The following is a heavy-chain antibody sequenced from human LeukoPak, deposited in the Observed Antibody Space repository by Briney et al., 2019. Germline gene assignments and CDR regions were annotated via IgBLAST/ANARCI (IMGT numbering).Heavy chain of an antibody. CDR2: IYYSGST. Sequence: SETLSLTCTVSGGSISSYYWSWIRQPPGKGLEWIGYIYYSGSTNYNPSLKSRVTISVDTSKNQFSLKLSSVTAADTAVYYCARGSGSGYYYIRGAFDIWGQGTMVTVSS. D-gene: IGHD3-22*01. CDR1: GGSISSYY. J-gene: IGHJ3*02. V-gene: IGHV4-59*01. CDR3: ARGSGSGYYYIRGAFDI.